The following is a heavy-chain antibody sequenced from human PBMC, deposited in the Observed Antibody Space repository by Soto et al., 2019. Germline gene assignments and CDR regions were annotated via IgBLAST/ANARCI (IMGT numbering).Heavy chain of an antibody. CDR2: INPSTGET. Sequence: AAVEVSSKAPGYTFTGEYMQGRRQPPGQGREWMGWINPSTGETNYAQKFQGWVTMTRDTSINTAYLELRRLRSHDTAVYYCARGGYNYAYDTFDIWGRVTMVTVSS. J-gene: IGHJ3*02. D-gene: IGHD5-18*01. V-gene: IGHV1-2*04. CDR3: ARGGYNYAYDTFDI. CDR1: GYTFTGEY.